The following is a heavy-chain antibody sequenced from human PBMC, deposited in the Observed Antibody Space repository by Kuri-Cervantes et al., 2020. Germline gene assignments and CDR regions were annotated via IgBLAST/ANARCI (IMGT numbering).Heavy chain of an antibody. Sequence: ASVKDTFKACVYTFTGHYMHWVRLAPGQGLEWMGWINPNSGGTNYAQKFQGRVTMTRDTSISTAYMELSNLRFEDTAVYYCARDGRDSSGYYYGEFFYWGQGTLVTVSS. V-gene: IGHV1-2*02. D-gene: IGHD3-22*01. CDR2: INPNSGGT. CDR1: VYTFTGHY. CDR3: ARDGRDSSGYYYGEFFY. J-gene: IGHJ4*02.